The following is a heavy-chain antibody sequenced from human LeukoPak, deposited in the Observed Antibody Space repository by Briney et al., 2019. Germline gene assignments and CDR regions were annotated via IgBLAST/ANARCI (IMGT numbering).Heavy chain of an antibody. V-gene: IGHV4-59*01. D-gene: IGHD3-3*01. CDR1: GGSISSYY. CDR3: ARAPYYDFWSGYYFDP. CDR2: IYYSGST. Sequence: PSETLSLTCTVSGGSISSYYWSWIRQPPGKGLEWIGYIYYSGSTNYNPSLKSRVTISVDTSKNQFSLKLSSVTAADTAVYYCARAPYYDFWSGYYFDPWGQGTLVTVSS. J-gene: IGHJ5*02.